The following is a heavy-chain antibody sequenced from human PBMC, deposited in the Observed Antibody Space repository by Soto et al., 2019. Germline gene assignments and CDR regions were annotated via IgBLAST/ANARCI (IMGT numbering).Heavy chain of an antibody. Sequence: GASVKVSCKASGYTFTSYDINWVRQATGQGLEWMGWMNPNSGNTGYAQKFQGRVTMTRNTSISTAYMELSSLRSEDTAVYYCARVVPAAVWGLDDYYYYYMDVWGKGTTVTVS. CDR1: GYTFTSYD. J-gene: IGHJ6*03. CDR2: MNPNSGNT. CDR3: ARVVPAAVWGLDDYYYYYMDV. V-gene: IGHV1-8*01. D-gene: IGHD2-2*01.